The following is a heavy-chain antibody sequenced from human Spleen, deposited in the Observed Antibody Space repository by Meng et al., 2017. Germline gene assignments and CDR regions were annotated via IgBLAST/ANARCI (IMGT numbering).Heavy chain of an antibody. J-gene: IGHJ4*02. Sequence: GGSLRLSCAVSGFTLRSHWMSWVRQAPGKGLEWVANIKQDGSENYYVDSVKGRLTISRDNAKKSLYLQMNSLRAEDTAVYYCARALGTKYNYDYWGQGALVTVSS. D-gene: IGHD7-27*01. CDR2: IKQDGSEN. V-gene: IGHV3-7*01. CDR1: GFTLRSHW. CDR3: ARALGTKYNYDY.